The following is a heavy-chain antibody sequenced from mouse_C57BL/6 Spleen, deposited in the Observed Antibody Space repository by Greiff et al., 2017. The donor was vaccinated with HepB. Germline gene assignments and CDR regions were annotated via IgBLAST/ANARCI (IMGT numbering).Heavy chain of an antibody. Sequence: EVKVVESGGGLVQSGRSLRLSCATSGFTFSDFYMEWVRQAPGKGLEWIAASRNKANDYTTEYSASVKGRFIVSRDTSQSILYLQMNALRAEDTAIYYCARDAEWEDDWYFDVWGTGTTVTVSS. D-gene: IGHD4-1*01. V-gene: IGHV7-1*01. CDR3: ARDAEWEDDWYFDV. CDR1: GFTFSDFY. J-gene: IGHJ1*03. CDR2: SRNKANDYTT.